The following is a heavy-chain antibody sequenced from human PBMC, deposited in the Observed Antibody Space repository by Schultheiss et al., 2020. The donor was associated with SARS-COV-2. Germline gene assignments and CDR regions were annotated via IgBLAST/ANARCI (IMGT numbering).Heavy chain of an antibody. CDR1: GGSFSGYY. CDR3: ATGGSTVTGTFDY. V-gene: IGHV4-34*01. D-gene: IGHD4-17*01. CDR2: IHHSGGT. Sequence: SETLSLTCAVYGGSFSGYYWSWIRQPPGKGLEWIGEIHHSGGTNYNPSLKSRVTISVDTSKNQFSLKLSSVTAADTAVYYCATGGSTVTGTFDYWGQGTLVTVSS. J-gene: IGHJ4*02.